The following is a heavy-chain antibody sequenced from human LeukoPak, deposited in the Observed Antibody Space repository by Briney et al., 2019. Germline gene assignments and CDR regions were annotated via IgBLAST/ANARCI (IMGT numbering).Heavy chain of an antibody. CDR3: ARAGPQYYDFWSGYYSFDY. J-gene: IGHJ4*02. D-gene: IGHD3-3*01. CDR2: IYYSGST. CDR1: GGSISSYY. Sequence: SETLSLTCTVSGGSISSYYWSWIRQPLGKGLEWIGYIYYSGSTNYNPSLKSRVTISVDTSKNQFSLKLSSVTAADTAVYYCARAGPQYYDFWSGYYSFDYWGQGTLVTVSS. V-gene: IGHV4-59*01.